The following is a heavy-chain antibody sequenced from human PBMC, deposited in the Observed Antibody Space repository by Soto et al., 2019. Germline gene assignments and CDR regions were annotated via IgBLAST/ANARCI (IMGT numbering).Heavy chain of an antibody. J-gene: IGHJ6*02. V-gene: IGHV4-34*01. D-gene: IGHD3-10*01. CDR3: AGGITHYGMAV. CDR2: INHSGST. CDR1: GGSVSGYY. Sequence: HVQLQHWGAGLLKPSETLSLTCAVYGGSVSGYYWSWIRQPPGKGLEWIGEINHSGSTNYNPSLKGRVTISVYRAKNQFSLKLSSVTAADTAVYYCAGGITHYGMAVWGQGTTVTVSS.